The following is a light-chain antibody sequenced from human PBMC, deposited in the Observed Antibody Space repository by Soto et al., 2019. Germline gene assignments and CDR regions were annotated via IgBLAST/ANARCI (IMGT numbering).Light chain of an antibody. CDR1: SSDVGGYKY. CDR2: AVS. Sequence: QSALTQPPSASGSPGQSVTISCTGTSSDVGGYKYVYWYQQYPGKAPKLMIYAVSKRPSGVPDRFSGSKSGNTASLTVSGLQAEDEADYYCSSYAGSNNYVFGTGTKVTVL. J-gene: IGLJ1*01. CDR3: SSYAGSNNYV. V-gene: IGLV2-8*01.